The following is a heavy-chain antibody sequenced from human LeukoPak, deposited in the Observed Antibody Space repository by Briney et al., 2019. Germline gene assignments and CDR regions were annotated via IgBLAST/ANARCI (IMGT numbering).Heavy chain of an antibody. CDR1: GGSISSGSYY. V-gene: IGHV4-61*02. Sequence: SETLSLTCTVSGGSISSGSYYWSWIRQPAGKGLEWIGRIYTSGSTNYNPSLKSPVTISVDTSKNQFSLKLSSVTAADTAVYYCASLRRVTVTNSYNWFDPWGQGTLVTVSS. J-gene: IGHJ5*02. CDR2: IYTSGST. CDR3: ASLRRVTVTNSYNWFDP. D-gene: IGHD4-17*01.